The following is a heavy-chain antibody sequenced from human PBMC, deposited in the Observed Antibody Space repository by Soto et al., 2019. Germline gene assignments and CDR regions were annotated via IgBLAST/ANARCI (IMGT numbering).Heavy chain of an antibody. CDR2: ISWNSGTI. D-gene: IGHD6-6*01. CDR3: ARGSTIAVRPTDY. J-gene: IGHJ4*02. CDR1: GFTFDDYA. Sequence: EVQLVESGGGLVQPGWSLRLSCAASGFTFDDYAMHWVRQPPGKGLEWVSFISWNSGTIDYAVSVKGRFTISRDNAKNSLYLQMNSLRPEDTALYYCARGSTIAVRPTDYWGQGTLVTVSS. V-gene: IGHV3-9*01.